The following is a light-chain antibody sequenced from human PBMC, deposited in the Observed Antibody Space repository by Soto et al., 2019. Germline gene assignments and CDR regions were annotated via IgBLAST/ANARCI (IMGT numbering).Light chain of an antibody. CDR2: ANN. Sequence: QSVLTQPPSASGTPGQRVTISCSGSNSNIGGNTVNWYQQVPGTAPELLIYANNQRPSGVPDRFSGSKSGTSASLAISGLQSEDEADYYCQSYDSSLSGSLVFGGGTKLTVL. J-gene: IGLJ3*02. CDR3: QSYDSSLSGSLV. V-gene: IGLV1-44*01. CDR1: NSNIGGNT.